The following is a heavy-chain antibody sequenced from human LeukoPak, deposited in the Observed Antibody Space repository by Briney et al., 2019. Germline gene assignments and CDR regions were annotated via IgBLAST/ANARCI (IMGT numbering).Heavy chain of an antibody. Sequence: ASVNVSFKASGYTFTSYGISWVRQAPGQGLEGMGWISAYNGNTNYAQKLQGRVTMTTDTSTSTAYMELRSLRSDDTAVYYCASWDYYDSSGSDYWGQGTLVTVSS. J-gene: IGHJ4*02. V-gene: IGHV1-18*01. D-gene: IGHD3-22*01. CDR1: GYTFTSYG. CDR3: ASWDYYDSSGSDY. CDR2: ISAYNGNT.